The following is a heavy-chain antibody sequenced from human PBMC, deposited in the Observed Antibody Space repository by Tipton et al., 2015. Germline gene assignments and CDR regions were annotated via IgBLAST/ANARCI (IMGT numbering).Heavy chain of an antibody. Sequence: TLSLTCTVSGDSISTYYWSWIRQPAGKGLEWIGRIYTGGRTNYNPSLKSRVTMSVDTFKNQFFLKLSSVTAADTAVYYCARDRYYHSRGMDYWYFDLWGRGTLVTVSS. CDR3: ARDRYYHSRGMDYWYFDL. D-gene: IGHD3-22*01. CDR1: GDSISTYY. CDR2: IYTGGRT. J-gene: IGHJ2*01. V-gene: IGHV4-4*07.